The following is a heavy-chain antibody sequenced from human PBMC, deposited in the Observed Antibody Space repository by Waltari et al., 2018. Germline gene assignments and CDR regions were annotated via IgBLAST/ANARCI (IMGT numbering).Heavy chain of an antibody. CDR3: AKDEPSELGTPYFDY. D-gene: IGHD7-27*01. J-gene: IGHJ4*02. V-gene: IGHV3-23*04. CDR2: ISGSGGRT. Sequence: VQLVQSGAEVKKPGGSLRLSCAASGFTFSSYAMSWVRQAPGKGLEWVSAISGSGGRTYYADAVKGRFTISRDNSKNTLYLQMNSLRAEDTAVYYCAKDEPSELGTPYFDYWGQGTLVTVSS. CDR1: GFTFSSYA.